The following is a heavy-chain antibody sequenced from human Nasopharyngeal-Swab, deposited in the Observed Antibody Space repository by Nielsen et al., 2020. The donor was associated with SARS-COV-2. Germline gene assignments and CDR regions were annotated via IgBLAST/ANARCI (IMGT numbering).Heavy chain of an antibody. CDR1: GFRVRSNY. CDR2: ISGSGDIRGIGGTT. Sequence: GESLKISCVVPGFRVRSNYMSWVRQAPGKGPEWVSAISGSGDIRGIGGTTYYADSVKGRFTISRDNSKNTLSLQMNSLRAEDTAVYYCAKDLRGPYFFWGQGTLGTVSS. V-gene: IGHV3-23*01. D-gene: IGHD2/OR15-2a*01. CDR3: AKDLRGPYFF. J-gene: IGHJ4*02.